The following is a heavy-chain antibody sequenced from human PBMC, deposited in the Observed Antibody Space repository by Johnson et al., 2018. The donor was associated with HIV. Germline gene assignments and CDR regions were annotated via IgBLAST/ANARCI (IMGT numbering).Heavy chain of an antibody. J-gene: IGHJ3*02. CDR1: GFTVSSNY. D-gene: IGHD2-21*02. V-gene: IGHV3-66*01. CDR3: ARDRRFGDPGAFDI. Sequence: VQLLESGGGLVQPGGSLRLSCAASGFTVSSNYMSWVRQAPGKGLEWVSVIYSGGSTYYADSVKGRFTISRDNSKNTLYLQMNSLRAEDTAVYYCARDRRFGDPGAFDIWGQGTMVTVSS. CDR2: IYSGGST.